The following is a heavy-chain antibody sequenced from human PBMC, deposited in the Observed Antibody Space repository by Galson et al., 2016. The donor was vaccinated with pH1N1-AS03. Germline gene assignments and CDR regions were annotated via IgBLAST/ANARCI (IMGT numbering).Heavy chain of an antibody. CDR2: ISSDSTTI. Sequence: LRLSCAASGFTFNHYSMNWVRQAPGKGLEWVSYISSDSTTIYYADSVKGRFTISRDNAKNSLYLQMNSLTAEDTATYYCARTSGAYFGSAFDIWGQGTMVTVSS. J-gene: IGHJ3*02. V-gene: IGHV3-48*04. D-gene: IGHD1-26*01. CDR3: ARTSGAYFGSAFDI. CDR1: GFTFNHYS.